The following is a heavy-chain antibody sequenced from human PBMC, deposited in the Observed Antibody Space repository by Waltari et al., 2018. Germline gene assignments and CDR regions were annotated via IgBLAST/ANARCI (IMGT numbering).Heavy chain of an antibody. CDR3: ARARHDFWSGKYYFDY. D-gene: IGHD3-3*01. J-gene: IGHJ4*02. V-gene: IGHV1-2*02. CDR2: SNPNRGGT. CDR1: GYTFTGYY. Sequence: QVQLVQSGAEVKKPGASVKVSCKASGYTFTGYYMHWVRQAPGQGLEWMGWSNPNRGGTNYAQKFQGRVTMTRDTSISTAYMELSRLRSDDTAVYYCARARHDFWSGKYYFDYWGQGTLVTVSS.